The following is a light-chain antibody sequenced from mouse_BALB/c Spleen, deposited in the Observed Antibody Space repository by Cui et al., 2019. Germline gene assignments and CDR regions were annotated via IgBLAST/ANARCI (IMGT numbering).Light chain of an antibody. V-gene: IGKV12-41*01. CDR1: GNIHSY. Sequence: DIQMTQSPASLPASLGEPVTNTRRAGGNIHSYLAWYQQKQGKSTQLLVYDAKTLADGMPSRFSGSGSGTQYSLKINSLQPENFGSYYCQHVWNTPLTFGAGTKLELK. J-gene: IGKJ5*01. CDR2: DAK. CDR3: QHVWNTPLT.